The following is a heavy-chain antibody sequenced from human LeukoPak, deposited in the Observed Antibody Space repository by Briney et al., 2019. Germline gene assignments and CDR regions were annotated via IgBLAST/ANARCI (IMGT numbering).Heavy chain of an antibody. CDR1: GGSVSSYY. D-gene: IGHD3-10*01. J-gene: IGHJ6*03. V-gene: IGHV4-59*05. CDR2: VHYSGST. CDR3: ARQLYVSGSYYAPMDV. Sequence: SETLSLTCTVSGGSVSSYYWSWIRQPAGKGLEWIASVHYSGSTYYNPSLKSRLTISVDTSKNQFSLELSSVTAADTALYFCARQLYVSGSYYAPMDVWGKGTTVTISS.